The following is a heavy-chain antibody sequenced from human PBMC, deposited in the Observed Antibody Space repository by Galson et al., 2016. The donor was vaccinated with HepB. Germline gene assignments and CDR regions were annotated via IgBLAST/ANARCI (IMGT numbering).Heavy chain of an antibody. CDR2: ISSHSTNA. V-gene: IGHV1-18*04. Sequence: SVKVSCKASGYTFTNYGINWVRQAPGQGLEWMGWISSHSTNANYAQRLQGRVTMTTDTSTNTAYMELRGLRSDDTAVYYCARSDSYYDWFDPWSHGTLVTVSS. D-gene: IGHD4-11*01. J-gene: IGHJ5*02. CDR1: GYTFTNYG. CDR3: ARSDSYYDWFDP.